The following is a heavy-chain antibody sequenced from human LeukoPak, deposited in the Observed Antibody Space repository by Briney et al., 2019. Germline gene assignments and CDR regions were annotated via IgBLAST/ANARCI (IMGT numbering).Heavy chain of an antibody. CDR2: IYSGGNT. Sequence: GGSLRLSCTVSGFTVSSNSMSWARQAPGKGLEWVSFIYSGGNTHYSDSVKGRFTISRDNSKNTLYLQMNSLRADDTAVYYCARRAGEYSHPYDYWGQGTLVTVSS. V-gene: IGHV3-53*01. J-gene: IGHJ4*02. D-gene: IGHD4-17*01. CDR1: GFTVSSNS. CDR3: ARRAGEYSHPYDY.